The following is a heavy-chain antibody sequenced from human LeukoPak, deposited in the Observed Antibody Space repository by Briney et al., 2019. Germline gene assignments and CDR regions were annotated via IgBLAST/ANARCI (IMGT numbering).Heavy chain of an antibody. CDR3: ARVEGSSWYVSPPYLDY. CDR2: IYHSGST. V-gene: IGHV4-38-2*02. J-gene: IGHJ4*02. D-gene: IGHD6-13*01. CDR1: GYSISSGYY. Sequence: PSETLSLTCTVSGYSISSGYYWGWIRQPPGKGLEWIGSIYHSGSTYYNPSLKSRVTISVDTSKNLFSLKLSSVTAADTAVYYCARVEGSSWYVSPPYLDYWGQGTLVTVSS.